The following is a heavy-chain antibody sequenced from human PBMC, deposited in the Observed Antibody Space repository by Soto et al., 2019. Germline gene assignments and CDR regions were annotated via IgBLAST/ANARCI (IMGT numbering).Heavy chain of an antibody. CDR2: IYPGDSDT. Sequence: GESLKISCKGSGYSFTSYWIGWVRQMPGKGLEWMGIIYPGDSDTRYSPSFQGQVTISADKSVSTAYLQWSSLKASDTAMYYCARRQYSSSGYYYYGMDVWGQGTTVTVSS. J-gene: IGHJ6*02. V-gene: IGHV5-51*01. CDR1: GYSFTSYW. D-gene: IGHD6-6*01. CDR3: ARRQYSSSGYYYYGMDV.